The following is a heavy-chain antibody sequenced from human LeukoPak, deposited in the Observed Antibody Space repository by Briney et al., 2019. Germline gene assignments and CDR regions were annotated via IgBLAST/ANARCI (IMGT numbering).Heavy chain of an antibody. V-gene: IGHV3-48*03. CDR2: ISSSGSTI. J-gene: IGHJ4*02. CDR3: ARQFDLYGDYDALDY. Sequence: GGSLRLSCAASGFTFSSYEMNWVRQAPGKGLEWVSYISSSGSTIYYADSVKGRFTISRDNAKNSLYLQMSSLRAEDTAVYYCARQFDLYGDYDALDYWGQGTLVTVSS. D-gene: IGHD4-17*01. CDR1: GFTFSSYE.